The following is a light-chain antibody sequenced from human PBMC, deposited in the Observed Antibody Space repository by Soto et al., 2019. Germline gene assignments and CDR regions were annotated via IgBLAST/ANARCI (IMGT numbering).Light chain of an antibody. CDR3: QQRSNWPIT. J-gene: IGKJ5*01. CDR1: QSVGTF. Sequence: DIVLTQSPATLSLSPGERATLSCRASQSVGTFLAWYQHKPGQAPRLLIYDASNRATDFPARFSGSGSGTDFTLTISSLEPEDFAVYYCQQRSNWPITFGQGTRLEIK. CDR2: DAS. V-gene: IGKV3-11*01.